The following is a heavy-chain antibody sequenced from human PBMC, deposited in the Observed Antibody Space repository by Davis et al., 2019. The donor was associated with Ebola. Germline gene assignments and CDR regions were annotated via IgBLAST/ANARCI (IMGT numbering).Heavy chain of an antibody. CDR1: GRTVSSYA. CDR3: ARDRGSVPAALFLSGIDV. J-gene: IGHJ6*01. V-gene: IGHV1-69*13. Sequence: SSVKVSCKASGRTVSSYAITWVRQAPGQGLEWMGGIIPISGTTNYAQKFQGRVTITADGSTSTAYMELSSLRSEDTAVYYCARDRGSVPAALFLSGIDVWGQGTTVIVSS. D-gene: IGHD2-2*01. CDR2: IIPISGTT.